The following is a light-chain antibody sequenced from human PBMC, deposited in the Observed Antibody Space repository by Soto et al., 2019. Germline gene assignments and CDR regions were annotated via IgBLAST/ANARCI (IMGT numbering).Light chain of an antibody. CDR1: HIGSKS. Sequence: SYVLTQPPSVSVAPGKTARITCGGNHIGSKSVHWYQQRPGQAPVLVIYYASDRPSGIPERFSGSNSGNTATLTISRVEAGDEADYYCQVWDTSSYPSWVFGGGTKLTVL. V-gene: IGLV3-21*04. CDR3: QVWDTSSYPSWV. J-gene: IGLJ3*02. CDR2: YAS.